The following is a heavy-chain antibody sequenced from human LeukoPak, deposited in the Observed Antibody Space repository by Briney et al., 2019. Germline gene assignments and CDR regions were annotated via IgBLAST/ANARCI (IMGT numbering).Heavy chain of an antibody. D-gene: IGHD5-18*01. CDR1: GFTFSSYW. V-gene: IGHV3-23*01. J-gene: IGHJ4*02. CDR2: ISGSGGST. Sequence: GGSLRLSCAASGFTFSSYWMSWVRQAPGKGLEWVSAISGSGGSTYYADSVKGRFTISRDNSKNTLYLQMNSLRAEDTAVYYCAKDAGIQLWLGTDYWGQGTLVTVSS. CDR3: AKDAGIQLWLGTDY.